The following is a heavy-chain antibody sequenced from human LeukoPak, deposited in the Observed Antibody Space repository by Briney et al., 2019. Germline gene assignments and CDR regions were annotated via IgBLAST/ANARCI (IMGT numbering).Heavy chain of an antibody. CDR3: ARSPGYCTNGVCYNNWFDP. CDR2: IIPILGIA. J-gene: IGHJ5*02. CDR1: GGTFSSYA. V-gene: IGHV1-69*10. Sequence: GASVKVSFKASGGTFSSYAISWVRQAPGQGLESMGRIIPILGIANYAQKFQGRVTITADKSTSTAYMELSSLRSEDTAVYYCARSPGYCTNGVCYNNWFDPWGQGTLVTVSS. D-gene: IGHD2-8*01.